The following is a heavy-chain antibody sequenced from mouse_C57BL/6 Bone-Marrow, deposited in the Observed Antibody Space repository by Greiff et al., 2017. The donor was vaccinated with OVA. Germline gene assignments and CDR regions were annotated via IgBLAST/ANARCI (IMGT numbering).Heavy chain of an antibody. CDR3: ARNPHYYGSTSSYYFDY. CDR1: GYTFTSYW. Sequence: VQLQQPGAELVRPGSSVKLSCKASGYTFTSYWMHWVKQRPIQGLEWIGNIDPSDSETHYNQKFKDKATLTVDKSSSTAYMQLSSLTSEDSAVYYCARNPHYYGSTSSYYFDYWGQGTTLTVSS. V-gene: IGHV1-52*01. J-gene: IGHJ2*01. D-gene: IGHD1-1*01. CDR2: IDPSDSET.